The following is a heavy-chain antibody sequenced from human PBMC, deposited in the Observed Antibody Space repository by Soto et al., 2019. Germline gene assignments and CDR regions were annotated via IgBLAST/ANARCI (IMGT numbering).Heavy chain of an antibody. CDR1: GGSIRRRGYY. CDR3: ASSGGPEGDWSDP. CDR2: VYYSGIT. J-gene: IGHJ5*02. Sequence: SETLSLTCSVSGGSIRRRGYYWSWIRQRPGEGLEWIGFVYYSGITDYNPSLKSRVTISADTSKNQFSLSLYSVTAADTAVYYCASSGGPEGDWSDPRGQGILVTVSS. V-gene: IGHV4-31*02. D-gene: IGHD2-15*01.